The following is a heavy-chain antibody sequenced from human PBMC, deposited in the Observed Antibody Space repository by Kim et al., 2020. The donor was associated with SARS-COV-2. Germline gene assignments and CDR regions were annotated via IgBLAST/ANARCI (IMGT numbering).Heavy chain of an antibody. CDR2: IYYSGTT. CDR1: GGSISSYY. J-gene: IGHJ4*02. V-gene: IGHV4-59*08. CDR3: ARLAEVSFWSGYHSYPTLPHFDY. D-gene: IGHD3-3*01. Sequence: SETLSLTCTVSGGSISSYYWSWIRQPPGKGLEWIGYIYYSGTTNYNPSLKTRVTISVDTSKNQFSLKLSSVTAADTAVYYCARLAEVSFWSGYHSYPTLPHFDYWGQGTLVTVSS.